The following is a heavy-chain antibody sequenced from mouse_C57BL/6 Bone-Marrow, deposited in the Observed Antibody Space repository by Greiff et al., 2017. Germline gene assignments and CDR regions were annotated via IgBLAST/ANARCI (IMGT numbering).Heavy chain of an antibody. CDR1: GYTFTSYW. J-gene: IGHJ4*01. Sequence: VQLQQPGAELVKPGASVKLSCKASGYTFTSYWMQWVKQRPGQGLEWIGEIDPSDSYTNYNQKFKGKATLTVDTSSSTAYMQLSSLTSEDCAVYYCARWGLRGYGMDYWGQGTSVTVS. CDR3: ARWGLRGYGMDY. CDR2: IDPSDSYT. V-gene: IGHV1-50*01. D-gene: IGHD2-4*01.